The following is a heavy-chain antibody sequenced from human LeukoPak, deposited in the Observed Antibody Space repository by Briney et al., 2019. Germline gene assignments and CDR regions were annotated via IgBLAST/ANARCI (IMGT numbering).Heavy chain of an antibody. CDR2: FYYNGAT. CDR1: GDSITSSHYY. Sequence: SETLSLTCTISGDSITSSHYYWGWIRQSPEKGLEWLGSFYYNGATYYNPSLSSRLTISEDTSKNQVSLKLSSVTAADTAVYYCARLGGYGNDAFDIWGQGTMVTVSS. J-gene: IGHJ3*02. CDR3: ARLGGYGNDAFDI. D-gene: IGHD1-26*01. V-gene: IGHV4-39*07.